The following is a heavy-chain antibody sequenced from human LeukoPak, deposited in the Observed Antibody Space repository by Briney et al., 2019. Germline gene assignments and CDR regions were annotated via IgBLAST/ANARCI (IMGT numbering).Heavy chain of an antibody. Sequence: ASVKVSCKASGYTYTGYYMLWVRQAPGQGLEWMGWINPNSGGTNYAQKFQGRVTMTRDTSISTAYMELSRLRSDDTALYYCARDSGSGWQYWGQGTLVTVSS. CDR3: ARDSGSGWQY. CDR2: INPNSGGT. J-gene: IGHJ4*02. D-gene: IGHD6-19*01. V-gene: IGHV1-2*02. CDR1: GYTYTGYY.